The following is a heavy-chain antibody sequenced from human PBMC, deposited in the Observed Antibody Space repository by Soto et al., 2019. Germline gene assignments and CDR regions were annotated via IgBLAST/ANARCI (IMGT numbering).Heavy chain of an antibody. CDR1: VFTISGSV. J-gene: IGHJ4*02. D-gene: IGHD2-8*01. V-gene: IGHV3-73*01. Sequence: GGSLRLSCAASVFTISGSVMHWVRQASGKGLEWVGRIRSKTNSYATAYAASVRGRFTISRDDSKNTAYLQMNSLKTEDTAVYYCTNGVDYWGQGTVVTVSS. CDR3: TNGVDY. CDR2: IRSKTNSYAT.